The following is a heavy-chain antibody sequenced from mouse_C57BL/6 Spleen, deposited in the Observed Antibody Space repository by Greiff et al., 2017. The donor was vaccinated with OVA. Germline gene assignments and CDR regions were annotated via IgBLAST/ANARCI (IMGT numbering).Heavy chain of an antibody. CDR2: INPNYGTT. J-gene: IGHJ4*01. D-gene: IGHD1-1*01. Sequence: EVQRVESGPELVKPGASVKISCKASGYSFTDYNMNWVKQSNGKSLEWIGVINPNYGTTSYNQKFKGKATLTVDQSSSTAYMQLNSLTSEDSAVYYCARKAITTVVATDAMDYWGQGTSVTVSS. CDR1: GYSFTDYN. CDR3: ARKAITTVVATDAMDY. V-gene: IGHV1-39*01.